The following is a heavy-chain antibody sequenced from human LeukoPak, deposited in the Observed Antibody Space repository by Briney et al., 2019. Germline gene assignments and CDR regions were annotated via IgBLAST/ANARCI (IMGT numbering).Heavy chain of an antibody. CDR2: ISSSGTTI. CDR3: ARRYCSSTSCLSDY. Sequence: GGSLGLPCAASGFSFSSYEMNWVRQAPGKGLEWVSHISSSGTTIYYADSVKGRFTISRDNAKNSLYLQMNSLRGEDTAVYYCARRYCSSTSCLSDYWGQGTLVTVSS. D-gene: IGHD2-2*01. V-gene: IGHV3-48*03. CDR1: GFSFSSYE. J-gene: IGHJ4*02.